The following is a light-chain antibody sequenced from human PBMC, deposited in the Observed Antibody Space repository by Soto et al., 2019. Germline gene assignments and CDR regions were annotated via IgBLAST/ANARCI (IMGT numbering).Light chain of an antibody. V-gene: IGKV1-39*01. CDR3: QQYHTYSYT. Sequence: DIQMTQSPSSLSASVGDRVTITCRASQSIDTFVNWYQQKPGKAPNLLIYAASRLQSGVPSRFSGSGSGTEFTLTISSLQPDDFATYFCQQYHTYSYTFGQGTKVDIK. J-gene: IGKJ2*01. CDR1: QSIDTF. CDR2: AAS.